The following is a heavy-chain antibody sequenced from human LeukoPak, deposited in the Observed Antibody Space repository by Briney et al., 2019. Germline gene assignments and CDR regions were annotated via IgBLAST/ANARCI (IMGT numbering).Heavy chain of an antibody. D-gene: IGHD2-2*01. CDR1: GFTFSNYG. CDR2: ISGSGDDT. Sequence: GGSLRLSRAASGFTFSNYGMSWVRQAPGKGLEWVSGISGSGDDTPHADSVKGRFTISRDNSKNTLYLQMNNLRAEDTAVYYCAKRGSTAYSTPHFDFWGQGALVTVSS. CDR3: AKRGSTAYSTPHFDF. V-gene: IGHV3-23*01. J-gene: IGHJ4*02.